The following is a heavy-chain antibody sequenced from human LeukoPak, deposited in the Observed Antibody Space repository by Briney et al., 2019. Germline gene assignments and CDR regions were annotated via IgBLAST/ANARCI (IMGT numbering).Heavy chain of an antibody. V-gene: IGHV3-74*01. Sequence: TGGSLRLSCAASGFTFSSYWMHWVRQAPGKGLVWVSRINSDGSSTSYADSVKGRFTISRDNAKNTLYLQMNSLRAEDTAVYYCARIQLWAYYYMDVWGQGTTVTVSS. CDR3: ARIQLWAYYYMDV. CDR1: GFTFSSYW. CDR2: INSDGSST. J-gene: IGHJ6*03. D-gene: IGHD5-18*01.